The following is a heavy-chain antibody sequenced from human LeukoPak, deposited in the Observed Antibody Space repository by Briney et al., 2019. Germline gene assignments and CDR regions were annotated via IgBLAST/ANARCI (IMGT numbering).Heavy chain of an antibody. D-gene: IGHD3-10*01. CDR2: ITSSSNYI. CDR3: ATGLTFGELLSY. J-gene: IGHJ4*02. CDR1: GFTFSTYA. Sequence: GGSLRLSCAASGFTFSTYAMNWVRQAPGKGLEWVSSITSSSNYIYYADSVKGRFTISRDNAKTSLYLQMNSLRAEDTAVYYCATGLTFGELLSYWGQGTLVTVSS. V-gene: IGHV3-21*04.